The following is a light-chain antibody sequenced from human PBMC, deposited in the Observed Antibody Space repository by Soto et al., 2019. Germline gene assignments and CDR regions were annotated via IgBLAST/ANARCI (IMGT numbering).Light chain of an antibody. Sequence: DIQLTQSPSFLSASVGDRVTITCRTSQVISSYLAWYQQKPGKAPKLLIYAASTLQSGVPSRFSGSGSGTEFTLTISNLQPDDFATYYCQQLNTYLPITFGQGTRLEIK. V-gene: IGKV1-9*01. J-gene: IGKJ5*01. CDR1: QVISSY. CDR3: QQLNTYLPIT. CDR2: AAS.